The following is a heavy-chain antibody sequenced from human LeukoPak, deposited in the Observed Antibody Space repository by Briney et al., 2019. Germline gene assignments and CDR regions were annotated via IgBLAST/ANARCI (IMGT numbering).Heavy chain of an antibody. CDR2: IRSKAYGGTT. V-gene: IGHV3-49*04. Sequence: GGSLRLSCTASGFTFGDYAMSWVRQAPGKGLEWVGFIRSKAYGGTTEYAASVKGRFTISRDDSKSIAYLQMNSLKTEDTAVYYCTRDEYGSYYGMDVRGQGTTVTVSS. D-gene: IGHD6-19*01. CDR3: TRDEYGSYYGMDV. CDR1: GFTFGDYA. J-gene: IGHJ6*02.